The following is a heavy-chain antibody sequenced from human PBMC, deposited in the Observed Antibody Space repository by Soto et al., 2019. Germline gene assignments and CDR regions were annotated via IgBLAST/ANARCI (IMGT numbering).Heavy chain of an antibody. CDR2: IVPMFGTT. Sequence: QVQLVQSGPELKKPGSSVKVSCKAPGDTFNSYGISWVRPAPGQGLEWMGGIVPMFGTTNLALKFEDRVTITADELTTTVYMEIRGLTSEYTAVYYCARDLADVHLWDAFDVWGHGTRVTVSS. V-gene: IGHV1-69*01. D-gene: IGHD6-13*01. J-gene: IGHJ3*01. CDR1: GDTFNSYG. CDR3: ARDLADVHLWDAFDV.